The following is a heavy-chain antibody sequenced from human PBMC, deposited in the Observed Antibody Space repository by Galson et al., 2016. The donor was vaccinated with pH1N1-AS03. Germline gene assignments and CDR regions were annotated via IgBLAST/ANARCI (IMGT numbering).Heavy chain of an antibody. CDR2: IYYTGST. V-gene: IGHV4-59*01. D-gene: IGHD6-13*01. J-gene: IGHJ4*02. CDR1: GGSISTYD. Sequence: LTCTVSGGSISTYDWSWVQQPPGKGPEWIGNIYYTGSTNYNPSLRSRVSISVDTSKNQFSLNMTSVTAADTAVYYCARALRIEAASLYYFEYWGQGTLVAVSS. CDR3: ARALRIEAASLYYFEY.